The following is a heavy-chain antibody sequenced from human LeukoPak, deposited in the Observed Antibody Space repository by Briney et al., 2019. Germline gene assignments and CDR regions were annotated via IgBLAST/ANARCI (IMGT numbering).Heavy chain of an antibody. J-gene: IGHJ4*02. V-gene: IGHV3-30-3*01. CDR2: ISYDGSNK. Sequence: QPGGSLRLSCAASGFTFSSYAMHWVRQAPGKGLEWVAVISYDGSNKYYADSVKGRFTISRDNSKNTLYLQMNSLRAEDTAVYYCARDGAYSYASPLDYWGQGTLVTVSS. CDR1: GFTFSSYA. D-gene: IGHD5-18*01. CDR3: ARDGAYSYASPLDY.